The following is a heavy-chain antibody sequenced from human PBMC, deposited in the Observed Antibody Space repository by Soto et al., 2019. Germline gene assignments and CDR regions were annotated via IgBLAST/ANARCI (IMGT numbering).Heavy chain of an antibody. D-gene: IGHD4-17*01. CDR2: IIPIFGTA. V-gene: IGHV1-69*01. CDR1: GGTFSSYA. J-gene: IGHJ6*02. Sequence: QVQLVQSGAEVKKPGSSVKVSCKASGGTFSSYAISWMRQAPGQGLEWMGGIIPIFGTANYAQKFQGRVTITADESTSTAYMELSSLRSEDTAVYYCARAKTVKDSYYYYGMDVWGQGTTVTVSS. CDR3: ARAKTVKDSYYYYGMDV.